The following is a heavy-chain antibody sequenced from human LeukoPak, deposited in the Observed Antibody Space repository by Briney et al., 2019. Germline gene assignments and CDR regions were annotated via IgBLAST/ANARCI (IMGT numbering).Heavy chain of an antibody. V-gene: IGHV1-46*01. D-gene: IGHD3-3*01. CDR1: GYTFTSYG. CDR3: ARADGRLRFLEWSYYFDY. J-gene: IGHJ4*02. Sequence: ASVKVSCKASGYTFTSYGISWVRQAPGQGLEWMGIINPSGGSTSYAQKFQGRVTMTRDTSTSTVYMELSSLRSEDTAVYYCARADGRLRFLEWSYYFDYWGQGTLVTVSS. CDR2: INPSGGST.